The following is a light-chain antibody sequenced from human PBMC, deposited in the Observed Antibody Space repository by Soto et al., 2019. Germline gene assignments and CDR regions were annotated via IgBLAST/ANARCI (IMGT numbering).Light chain of an antibody. CDR3: SSYTTSTTVI. V-gene: IGLV2-14*03. CDR1: SNDIGNYNY. Sequence: QSALTQPASVSGSPGQSITISCTGTSNDIGNYNYVSWHQHHPGKPPKLMIYDVRNRPSGVSKRFSGSNSGNTASLTISGLQAEDEDDYYCSSYTTSTTVIFGGGTKLTVL. CDR2: DVR. J-gene: IGLJ2*01.